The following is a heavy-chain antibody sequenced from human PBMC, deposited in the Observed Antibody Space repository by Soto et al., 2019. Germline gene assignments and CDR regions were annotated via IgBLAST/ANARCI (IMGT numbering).Heavy chain of an antibody. CDR3: ARQRGYSSSFDP. Sequence: SETLSLTCTVSGGSISGYSWSWIRQPPGKGLEWIGYIYNSGTTNYNPSIKSRVTISVDTSKNQFSLKMRSVTAADTAVFYCARQRGYSSSFDPWGQGTLVTVSS. J-gene: IGHJ5*02. CDR1: GGSISGYS. D-gene: IGHD6-13*01. V-gene: IGHV4-59*08. CDR2: IYNSGTT.